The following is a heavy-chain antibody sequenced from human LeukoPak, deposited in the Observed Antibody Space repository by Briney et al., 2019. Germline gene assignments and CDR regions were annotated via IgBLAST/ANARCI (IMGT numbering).Heavy chain of an antibody. Sequence: ASVKVSCKASGYTFTNYAMNWVRQAPGQGLEWMGWVHPSTGNPTYAQGFTGRFVFSLDTSVSTTYLQISSLKAEDSAVYYCARAYQRLGELSLPDYWGQGTLVTVSS. J-gene: IGHJ4*02. CDR2: VHPSTGNP. CDR3: ARAYQRLGELSLPDY. CDR1: GYTFTNYA. D-gene: IGHD3-16*02. V-gene: IGHV7-4-1*02.